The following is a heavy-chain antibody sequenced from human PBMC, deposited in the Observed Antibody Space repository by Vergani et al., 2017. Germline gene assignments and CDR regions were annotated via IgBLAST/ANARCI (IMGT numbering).Heavy chain of an antibody. Sequence: QLQLQESGPGLVKPSETLSLTCTVSGGSISSSSYYWGWIRQPPGKGLEWIGSIYYSGSTNYNPSLKSRVTMSVDTSKNQFSLKLSSVTAADTAVYYCARDIVVVVAATYSWFDPWGQGTLVTVSS. D-gene: IGHD2-15*01. CDR3: ARDIVVVVAATYSWFDP. CDR1: GGSISSSSYY. V-gene: IGHV4-39*07. CDR2: IYYSGST. J-gene: IGHJ5*02.